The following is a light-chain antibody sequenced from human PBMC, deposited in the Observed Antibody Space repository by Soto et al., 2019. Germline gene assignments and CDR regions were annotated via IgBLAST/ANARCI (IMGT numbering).Light chain of an antibody. CDR2: EVT. CDR3: SSYTTTNTCV. V-gene: IGLV2-14*01. CDR1: SSDVASYNY. Sequence: QSALTQPASVSGSPGQSITISCTGTSSDVASYNYVSWYQQHPGKAPKLIISEVTNRPSGVSARFSGSKSGITASLTISGLQAEDEADYYCSSYTTTNTCVFGTGTKLTVL. J-gene: IGLJ1*01.